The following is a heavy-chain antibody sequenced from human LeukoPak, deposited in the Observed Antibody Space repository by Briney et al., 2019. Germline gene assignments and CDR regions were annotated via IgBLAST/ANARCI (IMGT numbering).Heavy chain of an antibody. D-gene: IGHD6-19*01. CDR3: ASVSSGWSAEYFQH. V-gene: IGHV3-7*01. CDR2: IKQGGSEK. J-gene: IGHJ1*01. Sequence: PGGSLRLSCAASGFTFSTYWMSWVRQAPVKGLEWVANIKQGGSEKYYVDSVKGRFNISRDNAKNSLYLQMNSLRAEDTAVYYCASVSSGWSAEYFQHWGQGTLVTVSS. CDR1: GFTFSTYW.